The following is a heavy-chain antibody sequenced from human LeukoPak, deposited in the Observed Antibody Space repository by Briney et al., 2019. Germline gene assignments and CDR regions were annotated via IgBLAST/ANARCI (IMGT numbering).Heavy chain of an antibody. CDR1: GGSITTSSFY. CDR2: FYYTGDT. Sequence: SETLSLTCNVFGGSITTSSFYWGWIRQTPGKGLEWIGTFYYTGDTYYNRSLKSRATIAVDTSKDQFFLALSSVTAADTAVYYCVRAVGAVAGPGDWFDPWGPGTLVTVSS. J-gene: IGHJ5*02. V-gene: IGHV4-39*01. CDR3: VRAVGAVAGPGDWFDP. D-gene: IGHD6-19*01.